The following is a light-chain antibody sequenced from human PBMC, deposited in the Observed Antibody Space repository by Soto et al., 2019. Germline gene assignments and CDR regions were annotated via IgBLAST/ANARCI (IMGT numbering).Light chain of an antibody. CDR1: QSVSSN. CDR2: GAS. CDR3: QQYDNGWT. Sequence: EIVMTQSPATLSVSPGERATLSCRASQSVSSNLAWYQVKPGQAPRLLISGASTRATGIPARFSGRGSGTEFTLTISSLQSEDFAVYYCQQYDNGWTFGQGTKVEIK. J-gene: IGKJ1*01. V-gene: IGKV3-15*01.